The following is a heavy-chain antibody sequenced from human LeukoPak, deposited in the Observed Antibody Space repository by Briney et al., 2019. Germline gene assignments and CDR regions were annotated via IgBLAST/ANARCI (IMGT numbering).Heavy chain of an antibody. V-gene: IGHV1-2*02. CDR2: INPNSGGT. Sequence: ASVKVSCKASGYTFTGYYMHWVRQAPGQGLGWMGWINPNSGGTNYAQKFQGRVTMTRDTSISTAYMELSRLRSDDTAVYYCARTDSSGYYQDYWGQGTLVTVSS. J-gene: IGHJ4*02. CDR3: ARTDSSGYYQDY. CDR1: GYTFTGYY. D-gene: IGHD3-22*01.